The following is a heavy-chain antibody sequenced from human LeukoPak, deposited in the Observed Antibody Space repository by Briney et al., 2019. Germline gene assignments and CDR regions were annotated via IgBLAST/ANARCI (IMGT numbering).Heavy chain of an antibody. J-gene: IGHJ3*01. CDR1: GFTFSSYS. Sequence: GGSLRLSCAASGFTFSSYSMNWVRQAPGKGLEWVSSISSSSSYIYYADSVKGRFTISRDNAKNSLYLQMNSLRAEDTAVYYCVKDAINGNSIYDAFDVWGQGTMVTVSP. CDR3: VKDAINGNSIYDAFDV. CDR2: ISSSSSYI. V-gene: IGHV3-21*01. D-gene: IGHD1-7*01.